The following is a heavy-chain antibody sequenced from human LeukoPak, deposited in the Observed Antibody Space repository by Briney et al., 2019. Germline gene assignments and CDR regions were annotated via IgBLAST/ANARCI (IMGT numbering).Heavy chain of an antibody. D-gene: IGHD3-22*01. V-gene: IGHV3-23*01. CDR2: ISGSGGST. CDR1: GFTFSSYA. CDR3: AKDSPYYYDSSGYYLVSDY. Sequence: GGSLRLSRAASGFTFSSYAMSWVRQAPGKGLEWVSAISGSGGSTYYADSVKGRFTIYRDNSKNTLYLQMNSLRAEDTAVYYCAKDSPYYYDSSGYYLVSDYWGQGTLVTVSS. J-gene: IGHJ4*02.